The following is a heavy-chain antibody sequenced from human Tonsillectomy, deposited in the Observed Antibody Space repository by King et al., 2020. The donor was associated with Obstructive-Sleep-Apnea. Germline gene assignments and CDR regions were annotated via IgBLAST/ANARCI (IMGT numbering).Heavy chain of an antibody. J-gene: IGHJ4*02. D-gene: IGHD3-16*01. CDR1: GFNFGDYG. CDR2: IRRQAYGGTA. Sequence: VQLVESGGGLVQPWRSLRLSCTASGFNFGDYGMSWFRQAPGKGLEGVSFIRRQAYGGTAEYAASVRGRFTISRDDSKGIAYLQMNSLKTEDTAVYYCSRVMDDYVWGSYYYWGQGTLVTVSS. V-gene: IGHV3-49*03. CDR3: SRVMDDYVWGSYYY.